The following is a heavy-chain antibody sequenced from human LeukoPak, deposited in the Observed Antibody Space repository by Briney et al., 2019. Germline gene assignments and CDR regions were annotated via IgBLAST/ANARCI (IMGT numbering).Heavy chain of an antibody. CDR2: IIPILGIA. CDR3: ARTNGATEAAADPHFDY. Sequence: GASVKVSCKASGGTFSSYAISWVRQAPGQGLEWMGRIIPILGIANYAQRFQGRVTITADKSTSTAYMELSSLRSEDTAVYYCARTNGATEAAADPHFDYWGQGTLVTVSS. CDR1: GGTFSSYA. V-gene: IGHV1-69*04. J-gene: IGHJ4*02. D-gene: IGHD6-13*01.